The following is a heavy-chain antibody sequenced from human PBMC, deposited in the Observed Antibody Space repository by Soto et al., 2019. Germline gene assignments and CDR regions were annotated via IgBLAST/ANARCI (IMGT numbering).Heavy chain of an antibody. CDR1: GGSMRSYS. CDR3: LRSHGGY. Sequence: SATLSLTCTVSGGSMRSYSWSWFRRPPGGRLNLFCCFSYTGSADCSPSLKIRISLSVDTSKNQFSLKLNFVTAADTAVYYCLRSHGGYWGQGIQVTVSS. V-gene: IGHV4-59*03. J-gene: IGHJ4*02. CDR2: FSYTGSA.